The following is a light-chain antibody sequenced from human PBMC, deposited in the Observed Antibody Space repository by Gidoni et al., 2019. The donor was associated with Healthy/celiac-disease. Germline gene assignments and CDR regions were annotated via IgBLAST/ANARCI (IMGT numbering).Light chain of an antibody. CDR2: DAS. CDR1: QSISSW. CDR3: QQYNSYSPLT. J-gene: IGKJ4*01. V-gene: IGKV1-5*01. Sequence: DIQMTQSTSTLSASVGDRVTITCRASQSISSWLAWYQQKPGKAPKLLIYDASSLESGVPSRFSGSGSGTEFTLTISSLQPDDFATYYCQQYNSYSPLTFGGXAKVEIK.